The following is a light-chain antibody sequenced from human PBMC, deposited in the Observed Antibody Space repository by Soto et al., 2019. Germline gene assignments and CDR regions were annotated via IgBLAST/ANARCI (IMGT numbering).Light chain of an antibody. CDR2: EGS. J-gene: IGLJ1*01. CDR3: CSYAGSSTYV. Sequence: QSVLTQPASVSGSPGQSITISCTGTSSDVGNYNLVSWYQQHPGKAPKLMIYEGSKRPSGVSNRFSGSKSGNTASLTISGLQAEDEADYYCCSYAGSSTYVFGIGTKLTVL. CDR1: SSDVGNYNL. V-gene: IGLV2-23*01.